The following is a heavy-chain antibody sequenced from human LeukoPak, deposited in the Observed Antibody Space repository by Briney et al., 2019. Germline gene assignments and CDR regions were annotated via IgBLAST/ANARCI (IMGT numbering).Heavy chain of an antibody. V-gene: IGHV3-33*06. CDR3: AKDGQVGAIGYFDY. Sequence: GGSLRLSCAASGFIFSTYGMHWVRQTPGKGLEWVAVVWSGGNNKYYSDSVKGRFAISRDNSKNTLYLQMNSLRAEDTAVYYCAKDGQVGAIGYFDYRGQGTLVTVSS. CDR2: VWSGGNNK. J-gene: IGHJ4*02. CDR1: GFIFSTYG. D-gene: IGHD1-26*01.